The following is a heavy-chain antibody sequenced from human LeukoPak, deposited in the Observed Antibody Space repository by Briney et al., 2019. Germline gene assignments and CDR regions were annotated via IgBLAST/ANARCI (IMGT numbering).Heavy chain of an antibody. J-gene: IGHJ4*02. D-gene: IGHD5-18*01. CDR1: GFTFSSYA. V-gene: IGHV3-23*01. Sequence: GGSLRLSCAASGFTFSSYAMSWVRQAPGKGLEWPSSISDTGTSTYYADSVKGRFTISRDNSKNTLYLQMNSLRADDTAVYYCAKGRGQGIHLYDYWGQGTPVTVSS. CDR2: ISDTGTST. CDR3: AKGRGQGIHLYDY.